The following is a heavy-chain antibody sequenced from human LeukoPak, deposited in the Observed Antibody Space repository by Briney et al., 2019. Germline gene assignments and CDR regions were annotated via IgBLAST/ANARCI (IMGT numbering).Heavy chain of an antibody. CDR3: AKAPHRVHYGSGSTFDY. V-gene: IGHV3-23*01. D-gene: IGHD3-10*01. CDR1: GFTFSSYA. Sequence: AGGSLRLSCAASGFTFSSYAMSWVRQAPGKGLEWVSAISGSGGSTYYADSVKGRFTISRDNSKNTLYLQMNSLRAEDTAVYYCAKAPHRVHYGSGSTFDYWGQGTLVTVSS. CDR2: ISGSGGST. J-gene: IGHJ4*02.